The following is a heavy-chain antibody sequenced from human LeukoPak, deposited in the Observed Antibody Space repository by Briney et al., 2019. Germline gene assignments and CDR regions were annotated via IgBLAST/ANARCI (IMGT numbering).Heavy chain of an antibody. Sequence: GGSPRLSCAASGFTFSSYWMSWVRQAPGKGLEWVANIKQDGSEKYYVDSVKGRFTISRDNAKNSLYLQMNSLRAEDTAVYYCAKRNYDFWSGYYHDWGQGTLVTVSS. J-gene: IGHJ4*02. CDR3: AKRNYDFWSGYYHD. CDR2: IKQDGSEK. CDR1: GFTFSSYW. V-gene: IGHV3-7*01. D-gene: IGHD3-3*01.